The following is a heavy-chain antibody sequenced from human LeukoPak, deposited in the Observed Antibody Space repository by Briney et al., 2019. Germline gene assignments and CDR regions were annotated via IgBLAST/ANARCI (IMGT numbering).Heavy chain of an antibody. V-gene: IGHV4-59*08. Sequence: KSSETLSLTCTVSGGSIRNYFWSWIRQPPGKGLEWIGYIYYSGGTDYNPSLKSRVTISVDTSKNQFSLKLNSVTAADTAVYYCARHPWGGYYFDYWGQGSLVTVSS. D-gene: IGHD3-16*01. CDR2: IYYSGGT. CDR1: GGSIRNYF. J-gene: IGHJ4*02. CDR3: ARHPWGGYYFDY.